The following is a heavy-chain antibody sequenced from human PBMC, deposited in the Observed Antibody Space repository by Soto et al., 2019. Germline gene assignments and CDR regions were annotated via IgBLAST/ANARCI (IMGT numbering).Heavy chain of an antibody. CDR1: GFTFSNYG. J-gene: IGHJ4*02. CDR2: ISYDGSSK. Sequence: QVQLVESGGGVVQPGRSLRLSCAASGFTFSNYGMHWVRQAPGKGLEWVAVISYDGSSKYYADSVKGRFTISRDNSKNTLYLQMNRLRAEDTAVYYCAKGLEQLASGDWGQGTLVTVSS. CDR3: AKGLEQLASGD. V-gene: IGHV3-30*18. D-gene: IGHD1-26*01.